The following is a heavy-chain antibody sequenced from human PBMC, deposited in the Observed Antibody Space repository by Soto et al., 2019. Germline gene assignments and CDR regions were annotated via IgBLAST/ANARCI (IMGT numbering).Heavy chain of an antibody. CDR3: AKMAFFGDPPGGDS. D-gene: IGHD3-10*01. CDR1: GFTFSSSA. Sequence: GGSLRLSCAVSGFTFSSSAMAWVRQAPGEGLEWVSSISGSGVAIFYADSVKGRFTISRDNSKNTLNLQMNNLGAEDTAVYHCAKMAFFGDPPGGDSWGQGTLVTVSS. CDR2: ISGSGVAI. J-gene: IGHJ4*02. V-gene: IGHV3-23*01.